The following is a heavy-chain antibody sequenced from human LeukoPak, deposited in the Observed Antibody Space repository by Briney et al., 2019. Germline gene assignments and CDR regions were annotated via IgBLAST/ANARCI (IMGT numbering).Heavy chain of an antibody. CDR3: AKNGYSGSYYNWYFDL. V-gene: IGHV3-9*01. CDR1: GFTFDDYA. D-gene: IGHD1-26*01. CDR2: ISWNSGSI. J-gene: IGHJ2*01. Sequence: SLRLSCAASGFTFDDYAMHWVRQAPGKGLEWVSGISWNSGSIGYADSVKGRFTISRDNAKNSLYLQMNSLRAEDTALYYCAKNGYSGSYYNWYFDLWGRGTLVTVSS.